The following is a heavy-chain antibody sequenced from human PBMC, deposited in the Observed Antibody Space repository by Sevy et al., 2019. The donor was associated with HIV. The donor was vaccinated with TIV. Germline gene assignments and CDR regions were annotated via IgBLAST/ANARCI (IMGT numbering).Heavy chain of an antibody. CDR2: IYYSGST. CDR1: GGSISSGDYY. J-gene: IGHJ6*02. D-gene: IGHD6-25*01. Sequence: SETLSLTCTVSGGSISSGDYYWSWIRQPRGKGLEWIGYIYYSGSTYYNPSLKSRVTISVDTSKNQFSLKLSSVTAADTAVYYCARGAASPGYYYYYGMDVWGQRTTVTVSS. CDR3: ARGAASPGYYYYYGMDV. V-gene: IGHV4-30-4*01.